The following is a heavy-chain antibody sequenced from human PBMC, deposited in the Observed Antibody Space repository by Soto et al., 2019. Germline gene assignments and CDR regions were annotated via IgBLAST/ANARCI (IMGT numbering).Heavy chain of an antibody. CDR1: GYTFTGYY. CDR3: ARDSVVVPAAMGDPAYYYGMDV. J-gene: IGHJ6*02. D-gene: IGHD2-2*01. CDR2: INPNSGGT. Sequence: ASVKVSCKASGYTFTGYYMHWVRQAPGQGLEWMGWINPNSGGTNYAQKFQGWVTMTRDTSISTAYMELSRLRSDDTAVYYCARDSVVVPAAMGDPAYYYGMDVWGQGTTVTVSS. V-gene: IGHV1-2*04.